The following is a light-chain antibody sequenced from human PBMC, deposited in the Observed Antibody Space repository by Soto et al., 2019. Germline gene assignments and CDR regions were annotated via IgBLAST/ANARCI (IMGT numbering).Light chain of an antibody. Sequence: ESMLTQSPGTLSLSPGERATLSCRASRSVSTRYITWYQQKPGQAPRLLIYGASIRATGNPDRFSGSGSGTNFTITISRPETEDYAVNYCQQVGDSPPAFTFGQGTKLEI. CDR2: GAS. J-gene: IGKJ2*01. CDR3: QQVGDSPPAFT. CDR1: RSVSTRY. V-gene: IGKV3-20*01.